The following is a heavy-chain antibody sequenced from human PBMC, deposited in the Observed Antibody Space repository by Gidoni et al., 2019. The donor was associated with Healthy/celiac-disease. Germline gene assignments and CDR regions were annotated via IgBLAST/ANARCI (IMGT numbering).Heavy chain of an antibody. V-gene: IGHV3-21*01. CDR2: ISSSSSYI. Sequence: EVQLVESGGGLVKPGGSLRLSCAASGFTFSNYSMNWVRQAPGKGLEWVSSISSSSSYIYYADSVKGRFTISRDNAKNSLYLQMNSLRAEDTAVYYCARDGEAGLTDAFDIWGQGTMGTVSS. CDR1: GFTFSNYS. D-gene: IGHD2-8*01. J-gene: IGHJ3*02. CDR3: ARDGEAGLTDAFDI.